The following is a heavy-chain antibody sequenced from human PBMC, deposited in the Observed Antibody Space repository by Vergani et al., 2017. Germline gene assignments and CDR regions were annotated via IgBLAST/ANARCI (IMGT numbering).Heavy chain of an antibody. CDR2: INPSGGHT. Sequence: QVQVVQSGAEVKKSGASVKVSCKTSGYTFSNYYMHWVRQAPGQGLEWMGIINPSGGHTNYTQKFQGRVTMTRDTSTNTVYMEPSSLRSEDTAIFYCARGDYGILTGYRYWGQGTLVTVSA. CDR1: GYTFSNYY. J-gene: IGHJ4*02. D-gene: IGHD3-9*01. CDR3: ARGDYGILTGYRY. V-gene: IGHV1-46*03.